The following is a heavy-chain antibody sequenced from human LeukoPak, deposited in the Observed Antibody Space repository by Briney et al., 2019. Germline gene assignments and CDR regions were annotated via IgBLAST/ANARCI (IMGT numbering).Heavy chain of an antibody. Sequence: PSETLSLTCTVSGGSISSGSYYWSWIRQPAGKGLEWIGRIYTSGSTNYNPSLKSRVTISVDTSKNQFSLKLSSATAADTAVYYCARDAPRDLYYYYYYYMDVWGKGTTVTVSS. D-gene: IGHD2-21*02. J-gene: IGHJ6*03. CDR1: GGSISSGSYY. V-gene: IGHV4-61*02. CDR2: IYTSGST. CDR3: ARDAPRDLYYYYYYYMDV.